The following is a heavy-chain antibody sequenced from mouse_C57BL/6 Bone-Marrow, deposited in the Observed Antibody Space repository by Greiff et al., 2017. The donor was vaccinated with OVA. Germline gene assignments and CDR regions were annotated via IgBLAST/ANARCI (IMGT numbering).Heavy chain of an antibody. J-gene: IGHJ2*01. Sequence: EVKLQQSGAELVRPGASVKLSCTASGFNIKDDYMHWVKQRPEQGLEWIGWIDPENGDTEYASKFQGKATITADTSSNTAYLQLSSLTSEDTAVYDCTTEGENYWGQGTTLTVSS. V-gene: IGHV14-4*01. CDR3: TTEGENY. CDR2: IDPENGDT. CDR1: GFNIKDDY.